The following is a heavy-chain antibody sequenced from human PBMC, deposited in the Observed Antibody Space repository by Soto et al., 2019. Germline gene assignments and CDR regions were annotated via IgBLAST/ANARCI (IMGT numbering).Heavy chain of an antibody. CDR2: IIPIVGIA. CDR1: GGTFNTYS. J-gene: IGHJ3*02. D-gene: IGHD2-15*01. V-gene: IGHV1-69*02. CDR3: ARAMVVGATGAFDI. Sequence: QVQLVQSGAEVKKPGSSVKVSCQAAGGTFNTYSINWVRQARGQGLEWMGRIIPIVGIAKYAQKFQGRVAITADKSTSTVYMMEVNSLRPEETAMYYCARAMVVGATGAFDIWGQVTMVTVSS.